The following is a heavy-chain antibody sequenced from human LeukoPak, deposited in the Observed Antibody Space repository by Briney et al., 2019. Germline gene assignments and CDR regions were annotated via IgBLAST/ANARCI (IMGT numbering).Heavy chain of an antibody. CDR3: ARGPLSWFDP. J-gene: IGHJ5*02. V-gene: IGHV4-59*01. CDR2: IYYSGST. Sequence: PSETLSLTCTVSGGSISSYYWSWIRQPPGKGLEWIGYIYYSGSTNYNPSLKSRVTISVDTSKNQFSLKLSSVTAADTAVYHCARGPLSWFDPWGQGTLVTVSS. D-gene: IGHD2/OR15-2a*01. CDR1: GGSISSYY.